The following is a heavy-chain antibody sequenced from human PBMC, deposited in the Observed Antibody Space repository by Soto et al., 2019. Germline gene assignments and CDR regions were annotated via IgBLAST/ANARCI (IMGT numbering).Heavy chain of an antibody. CDR2: INPNSGGT. V-gene: IGHV1-2*04. CDR3: ATRLGSELLPTPDYYYYGMDV. J-gene: IGHJ6*02. D-gene: IGHD1-26*01. CDR1: GYTFTGYY. Sequence: GASVKVSCKASGYTFTGYYMHWLRQAPGQGLEWMGWINPNSGGTSYAQKFQGWVTMTRDTSISTAYMELSRLRSDDTAVYYCATRLGSELLPTPDYYYYGMDVWGQGTTVTVSS.